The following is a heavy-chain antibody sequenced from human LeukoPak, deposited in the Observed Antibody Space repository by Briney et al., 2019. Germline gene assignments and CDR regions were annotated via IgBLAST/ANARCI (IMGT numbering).Heavy chain of an antibody. CDR1: GYTFTSYY. CDR2: INPSGGRT. Sequence: ASVKVSCKASGYTFTSYYMQWVRQAPGQGLEGMGMINPSGGRTSYAQKFQGRVTMTRDTSTSTLYMELSSLRSEDTAVYYCARDLRDYYDSSGYVAPFDLWGRGTLVTVSS. CDR3: ARDLRDYYDSSGYVAPFDL. V-gene: IGHV1-46*01. D-gene: IGHD3-22*01. J-gene: IGHJ2*01.